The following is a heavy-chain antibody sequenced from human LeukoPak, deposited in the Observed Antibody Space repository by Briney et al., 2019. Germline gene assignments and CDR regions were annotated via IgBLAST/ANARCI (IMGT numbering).Heavy chain of an antibody. V-gene: IGHV4-4*07. CDR2: IYSGGSP. D-gene: IGHD6-6*01. CDR1: GVSTSSYY. J-gene: IGHJ4*02. CDR3: ARGRDSSSTFDY. Sequence: PSETLSLTCPVSGVSTSSYYWTWVRQPAGKGLEWIGRIYSGGSPNYNPSLNSRLTMSLDTSNNQFSLRLSSVTAADTAVYYCARGRDSSSTFDYWGQGILVTVSS.